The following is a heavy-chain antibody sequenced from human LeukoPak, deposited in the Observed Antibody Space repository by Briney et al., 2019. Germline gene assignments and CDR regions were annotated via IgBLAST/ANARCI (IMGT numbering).Heavy chain of an antibody. CDR3: ARDRLDGTYFDY. CDR2: ISSDGSST. V-gene: IGHV3-74*01. D-gene: IGHD5-12*01. CDR1: GFTFSTYW. Sequence: PGGSLRLSCAASGFTFSTYWMHWVRQAPGKGLVWVSRISSDGSSTLYADSVEGRFTISRDNSKNTLYLQMNSLRAEDTAVYYCARDRLDGTYFDYWGQGTLVTVSS. J-gene: IGHJ4*02.